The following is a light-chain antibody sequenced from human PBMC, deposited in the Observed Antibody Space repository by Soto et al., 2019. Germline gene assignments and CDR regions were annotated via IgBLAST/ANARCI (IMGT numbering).Light chain of an antibody. J-gene: IGKJ2*01. CDR3: QQYGSSPPYT. CDR1: QSVSNNY. V-gene: IGKV3-20*01. CDR2: GSS. Sequence: EVVLTQSPGTLSLSPGERATLSCRASQSVSNNYLAWYQQKPGQSPKLLIFGSSDRATGIPDSFSGSRSGTDFTLTISSLEPEDFALYYCQQYGSSPPYTFGQGTKLEIK.